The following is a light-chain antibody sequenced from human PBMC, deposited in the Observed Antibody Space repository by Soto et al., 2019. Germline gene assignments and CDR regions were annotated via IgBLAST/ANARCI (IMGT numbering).Light chain of an antibody. Sequence: DIQLTQSPSFLSASVGDRVTITCRASQGINSFLAWYQQKPGKAPELLIYDASTLQSGVPSTSSGSVAWTEVTLTISSLQPEDFATYYCQQLNTCPITFGQGTRLEI. CDR3: QQLNTCPIT. CDR2: DAS. V-gene: IGKV1-9*01. J-gene: IGKJ5*01. CDR1: QGINSF.